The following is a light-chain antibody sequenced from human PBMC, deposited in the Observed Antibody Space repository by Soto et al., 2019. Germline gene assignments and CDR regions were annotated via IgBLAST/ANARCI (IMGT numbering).Light chain of an antibody. CDR3: QTWGTGIRV. Sequence: QSVLTQSPSASASLGASVKLTCTLSSGHSNYAIAWHQQQPEKGPRYLMKLNSDGSHSKGDGIPDRFSGSSSGAERYLTISRLPSEDAADYYCQTWGTGIRVFGGGTKLTVL. V-gene: IGLV4-69*01. CDR1: SGHSNYA. CDR2: LNSDGSH. J-gene: IGLJ2*01.